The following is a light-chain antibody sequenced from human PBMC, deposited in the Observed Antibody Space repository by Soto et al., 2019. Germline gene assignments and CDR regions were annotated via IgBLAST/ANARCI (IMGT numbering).Light chain of an antibody. CDR2: SDN. CDR1: SSNIGSYT. J-gene: IGLJ2*01. CDR3: AAWDDSLNGVV. V-gene: IGLV1-44*01. Sequence: QSVLTQPPSASGTPGQRVTISCSGSSSNIGSYTVNWYQHLPGTAPKLLMYSDNQRPSGVPDRFSGSKSGTSASLAISGLQSEDEADYSCAAWDDSLNGVVFGGGTKVTVL.